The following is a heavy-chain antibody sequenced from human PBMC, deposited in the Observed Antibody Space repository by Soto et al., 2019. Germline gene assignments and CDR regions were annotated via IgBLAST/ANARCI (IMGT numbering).Heavy chain of an antibody. CDR3: ARSSVRGWSY. V-gene: IGHV4-34*01. CDR1: GGSFSGYY. Sequence: SETLSLTCAVYGGSFSGYYWTWIRQPPGKGLEWIGEITHSGSANYNPSLKSRVTISVDTSKNQFSLNLNSVTAADTAVYYCARSSVRGWSYWGQGTLVTVSS. D-gene: IGHD3-10*02. J-gene: IGHJ4*02. CDR2: ITHSGSA.